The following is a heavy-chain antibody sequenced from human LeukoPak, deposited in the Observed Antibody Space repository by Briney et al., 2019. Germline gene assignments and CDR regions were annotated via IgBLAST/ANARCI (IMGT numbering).Heavy chain of an antibody. V-gene: IGHV4-4*02. CDR3: ASLVVPAAMGGGTNYYYYYGMDV. D-gene: IGHD2-2*01. CDR2: IYHSGST. CDR1: GGSISSSNW. Sequence: SGTLSLTCAVSGGSISSSNWWSWVRQPPGKGLEWIGEIYHSGSTNYNPSLKSRATISVDKSKNQSSLKLSSVTAADTAVYYCASLVVPAAMGGGTNYYYYYGMDVWGKGTTVTVSS. J-gene: IGHJ6*04.